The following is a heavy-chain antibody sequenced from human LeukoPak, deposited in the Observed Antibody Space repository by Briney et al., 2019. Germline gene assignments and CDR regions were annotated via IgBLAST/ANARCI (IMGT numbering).Heavy chain of an antibody. Sequence: SQTLSLTCTVSGGSISSGDYYWSWIRQSPGKGLEWIGYIYYSGSTYYNPSLKSRVTISVDTSKNQFSLKLSSVTAADTAVYYCASERKTRAAAAFDYCGQGTLVTVSS. CDR1: GGSISSGDYY. V-gene: IGHV4-30-4*01. D-gene: IGHD6-13*01. J-gene: IGHJ4*02. CDR3: ASERKTRAAAAFDY. CDR2: IYYSGST.